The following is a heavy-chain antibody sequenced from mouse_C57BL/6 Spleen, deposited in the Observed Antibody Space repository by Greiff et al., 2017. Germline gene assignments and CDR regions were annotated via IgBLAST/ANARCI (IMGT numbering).Heavy chain of an antibody. Sequence: VQLQQSGPELVKPGASVKISCKASGYAFCSSWMNWVKQRPGKGLEWIGRIYPGDGDTTYNGKFKGKATLTADKSSSTAYMQLSSLTSEDSAVYCCAREVGTYSHSEGYIDGWGTGTTVTVSS. CDR2: IYPGDGDT. D-gene: IGHD5-1*01. V-gene: IGHV1-82*01. CDR1: GYAFCSSW. J-gene: IGHJ1*03. CDR3: AREVGTYSHSEGYIDG.